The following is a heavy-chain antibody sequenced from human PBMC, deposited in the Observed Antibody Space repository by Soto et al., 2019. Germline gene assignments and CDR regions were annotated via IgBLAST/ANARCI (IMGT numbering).Heavy chain of an antibody. J-gene: IGHJ6*02. CDR1: GFTFSDEN. Sequence: GGSLRLSCSASGFTFSDENMSWVRQVPGKGLEWVSGISGGGSYIFYADSVQGRFSISRDNAKNSLFLEMNSLRVEDTAVYYCARDSDCHSTSCFFPPHVCGPGTTGTVSS. CDR3: ARDSDCHSTSCFFPPHV. D-gene: IGHD2-2*01. CDR2: ISGGGSYI. V-gene: IGHV3-21*06.